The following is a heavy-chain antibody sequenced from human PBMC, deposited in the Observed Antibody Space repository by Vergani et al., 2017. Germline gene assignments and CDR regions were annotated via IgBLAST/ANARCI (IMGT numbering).Heavy chain of an antibody. CDR2: IDSGGST. Sequence: EVQLVETGGGLIQPGGSLRLSCAASGFTVSSNYMSWVRQAPGKGLEWVSVIDSGGSTYYADSVKGRFTISRDNSKNTLYLQMNSLRAEDTAVYYCATWDGDYYFDYWGQGTLVTVSS. CDR1: GFTVSSNY. CDR3: ATWDGDYYFDY. J-gene: IGHJ4*02. D-gene: IGHD4-17*01. V-gene: IGHV3-53*02.